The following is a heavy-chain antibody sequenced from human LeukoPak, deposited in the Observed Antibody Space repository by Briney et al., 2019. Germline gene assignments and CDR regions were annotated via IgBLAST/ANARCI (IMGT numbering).Heavy chain of an antibody. D-gene: IGHD3-9*01. V-gene: IGHV4-39*01. CDR1: GGSISSSSYY. Sequence: SETLSLTCTVSGGSISSSSYYWGWIRQPPGKGLEWLGSIYYSGSTYYNPSLKSRVTISVDTSKNQFSLKLSSVTAADTAVYYCARHFYDILTGSEFDYWGQGTLVTVSS. J-gene: IGHJ4*02. CDR3: ARHFYDILTGSEFDY. CDR2: IYYSGST.